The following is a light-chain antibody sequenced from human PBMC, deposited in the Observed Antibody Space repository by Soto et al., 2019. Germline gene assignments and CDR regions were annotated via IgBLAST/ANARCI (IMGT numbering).Light chain of an antibody. CDR1: KSVSSNY. CDR2: GAS. CDR3: QQYGRSPMFT. J-gene: IGKJ2*01. Sequence: EIVLTQSPRTLSLSPGERDTLSCRASKSVSSNYLAWYQQKPGQAPRLLIYGASRGAAGIPDRFSGSGSGTDFTLTISRLEPEDFAVYFCQQYGRSPMFTFGQGTKLEIK. V-gene: IGKV3-20*01.